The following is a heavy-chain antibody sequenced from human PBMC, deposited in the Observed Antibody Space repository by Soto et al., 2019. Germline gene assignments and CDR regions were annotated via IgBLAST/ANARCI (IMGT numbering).Heavy chain of an antibody. CDR1: GGSISSGGYY. V-gene: IGHV4-31*03. Sequence: QVQLQESGPGLVKPSQTLSLTCTVSGGSISSGGYYWSWIRQHPGKGLEWIGYIYYSGSTYYNPSLTRRVTISVDPSKNQFSRKLSSVTAADTAVYYCARVMWSGYFAPNWFDPWGQGTLVTVSS. J-gene: IGHJ5*02. CDR3: ARVMWSGYFAPNWFDP. D-gene: IGHD3-3*01. CDR2: IYYSGST.